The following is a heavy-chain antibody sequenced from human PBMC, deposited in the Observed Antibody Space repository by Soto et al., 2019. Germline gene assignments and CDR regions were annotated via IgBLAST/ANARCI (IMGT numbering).Heavy chain of an antibody. Sequence: GGSLRLSCAASGFTVSSNYMSWVRQAPGKGLEWVSVIYSGGSTYYADSVKGRFTISRHNSKNTLYLQMNSLRAEDTAVYYCAGRGAGSGSSHYYYYYMDVWGKGTTVTVSS. J-gene: IGHJ6*03. CDR1: GFTVSSNY. CDR2: IYSGGST. D-gene: IGHD3-10*01. V-gene: IGHV3-53*04. CDR3: AGRGAGSGSSHYYYYYMDV.